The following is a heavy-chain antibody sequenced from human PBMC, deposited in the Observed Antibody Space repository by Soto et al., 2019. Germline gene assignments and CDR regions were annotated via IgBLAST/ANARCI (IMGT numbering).Heavy chain of an antibody. CDR1: GYTLGSYH. CDR3: ARGAVAGMNNWFDN. D-gene: IGHD6-19*01. Sequence: QVLLVQSGAEVRSPGASVTVSCKASGYTLGSYHMHWVRQAPGQGLEWLGVINPSGGTTSYAEKFQGRVTLSRDTSTSKGYMELGSRMSDDTALDYCARGAVAGMNNWFDNWGQGTLVTVSS. J-gene: IGHJ5*02. CDR2: INPSGGTT. V-gene: IGHV1-46*01.